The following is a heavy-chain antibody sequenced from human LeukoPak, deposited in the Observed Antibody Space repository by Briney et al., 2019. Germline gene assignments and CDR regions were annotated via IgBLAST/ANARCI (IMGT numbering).Heavy chain of an antibody. V-gene: IGHV3-74*01. J-gene: IGHJ1*01. Sequence: PGGSLRLTCAASGFTFDRYWMHWVRQTPGKRLVWVSRINQDGRYITYADSVQGRFTISRDTAKNTLFLQMNSLRAEDTSVYYCARESMVGGALQKWGEGPLGTVSS. CDR2: INQDGRYI. D-gene: IGHD2-8*01. CDR3: ARESMVGGALQK. CDR1: GFTFDRYW.